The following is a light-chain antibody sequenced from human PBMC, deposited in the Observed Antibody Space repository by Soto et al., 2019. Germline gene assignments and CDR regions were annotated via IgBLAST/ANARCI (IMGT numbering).Light chain of an antibody. CDR2: EVS. CDR1: SSDVGGYNY. Sequence: QASRTHSASVSGSPGQSITISCTGTSSDVGGYNYVSWYQQHPGKAPKLMIYEVSNRPSGVSNRFSGSKSGNTASLTISGLQAEDEADYYCSSYTSGYYVFGTGTKVTVL. J-gene: IGLJ1*01. CDR3: SSYTSGYYV. V-gene: IGLV2-14*01.